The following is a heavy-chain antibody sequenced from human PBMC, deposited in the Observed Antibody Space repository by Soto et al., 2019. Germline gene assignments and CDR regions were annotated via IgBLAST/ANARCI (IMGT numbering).Heavy chain of an antibody. CDR1: GGTFSSYA. V-gene: IGHV1-69*06. Sequence: QVQLVQSGAEVKKPGSSVKVSCKASGGTFSSYAISWVRQAPGQGLEWMGGIIPIFGTANYAQKFQVRVTITADKSTSTAYMELSSLRSEDTAVYYCARSVMVVRYSSGWYAYFDYWGQGTLVTVSS. D-gene: IGHD6-19*01. CDR2: IIPIFGTA. CDR3: ARSVMVVRYSSGWYAYFDY. J-gene: IGHJ4*02.